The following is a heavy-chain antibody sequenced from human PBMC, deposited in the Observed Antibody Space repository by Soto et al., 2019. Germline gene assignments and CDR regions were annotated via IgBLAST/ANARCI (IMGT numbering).Heavy chain of an antibody. Sequence: GASVKVSCKTSGFLFSSSAVHWVRQSRGQHLEWIGWIVVGSGDTNYAHSFQDRVTITRDMSTNTAYMKLSSLRSEDTAIYYCAPTRLSGFSPWGQGTMVTVSS. V-gene: IGHV1-58*01. J-gene: IGHJ3*01. D-gene: IGHD5-12*01. CDR1: GFLFSSSA. CDR3: APTRLSGFSP. CDR2: IVVGSGDT.